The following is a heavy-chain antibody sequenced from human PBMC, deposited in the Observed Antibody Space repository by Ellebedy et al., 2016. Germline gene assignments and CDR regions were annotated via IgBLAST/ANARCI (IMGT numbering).Heavy chain of an antibody. D-gene: IGHD2-2*02. CDR2: FDPEDGET. CDR3: AKACCSSTSCFTSHMDV. Sequence: ASVKVSXXASGYTFTGYYMHWVRQAPEKGLEWMGGFDPEDGETIYAQKFQGRVTMTEDTSTDTAYMELSSLRSEDTAVYYCAKACCSSTSCFTSHMDVWGQGTTVTVSS. J-gene: IGHJ6*02. CDR1: GYTFTGYY. V-gene: IGHV1-24*01.